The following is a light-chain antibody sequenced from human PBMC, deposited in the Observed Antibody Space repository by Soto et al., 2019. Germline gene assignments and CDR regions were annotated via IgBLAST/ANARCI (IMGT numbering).Light chain of an antibody. J-gene: IGKJ1*01. CDR3: MQALQTSWT. Sequence: DIVMTQSPLSLPVTPGEPASISCRSSQSLLHSNGYNYLDWYLQKPGQSPQLLIYLGYNRASGVPDRLSGSGSGIDFTLKISRVEAEDVGVYYCMQALQTSWTFGQGTKVDIK. CDR1: QSLLHSNGYNY. V-gene: IGKV2-28*01. CDR2: LGY.